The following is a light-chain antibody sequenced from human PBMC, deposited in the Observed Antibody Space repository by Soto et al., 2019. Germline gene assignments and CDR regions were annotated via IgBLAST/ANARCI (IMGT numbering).Light chain of an antibody. J-gene: IGKJ1*01. Sequence: EIVLTQSPATLSLSPGERATLSCRARQSVGSWLAWYQHKPGQPPRLLIYDVSNRATGIPARFSGSGSGTDFTLTISSLDPDDLAVYYCQQRHWPWPFGQGTTVEVK. CDR2: DVS. CDR1: QSVGSW. CDR3: QQRHWPWP. V-gene: IGKV3-11*01.